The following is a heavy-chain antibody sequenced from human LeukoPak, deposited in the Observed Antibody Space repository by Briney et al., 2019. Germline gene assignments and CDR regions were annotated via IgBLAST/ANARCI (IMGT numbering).Heavy chain of an antibody. J-gene: IGHJ4*02. CDR2: INPSVSST. V-gene: IGHV1-46*01. Sequence: RPGASVKVSCKASGYDFTTNYIHWARQAPGQGLEWMGTINPSVSSTTYGQRFRGRVTMTRDTSTATVYMDLGSLTSEDTAIYYCAKGYCTGASCYVLDSWGQGTLVTVSS. CDR1: GYDFTTNY. CDR3: AKGYCTGASCYVLDS. D-gene: IGHD2-15*01.